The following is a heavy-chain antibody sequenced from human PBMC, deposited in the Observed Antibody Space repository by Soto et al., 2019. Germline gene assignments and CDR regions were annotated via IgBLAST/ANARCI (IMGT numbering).Heavy chain of an antibody. Sequence: VQLVESGGGGVQPGKSLRLSCAGSGFTFSSYGMDWVRQAPGKGLGGVAVISYDGSNKYYADSVKGRFTISRDNSKNTLYLQMSSLRADDTAVYYCAKDRMGAGVRGYFDYWGQGTLVTVSS. D-gene: IGHD3-10*01. CDR2: ISYDGSNK. V-gene: IGHV3-30*18. CDR1: GFTFSSYG. J-gene: IGHJ4*02. CDR3: AKDRMGAGVRGYFDY.